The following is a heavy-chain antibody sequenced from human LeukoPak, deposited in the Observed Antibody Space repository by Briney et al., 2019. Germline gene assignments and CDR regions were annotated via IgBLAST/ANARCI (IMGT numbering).Heavy chain of an antibody. Sequence: PSETLSLTCTVSGGSISSYYWSWIRQPPGKGLEWIGSIYYSGSTYYNPSLKSRVTISVDTSKNQFSLKLSSVTAADTAVYYCARLQLVVVAAFDIWGQGTMVTVSS. D-gene: IGHD6-6*01. CDR1: GGSISSYY. CDR3: ARLQLVVVAAFDI. J-gene: IGHJ3*02. CDR2: IYYSGST. V-gene: IGHV4-39*01.